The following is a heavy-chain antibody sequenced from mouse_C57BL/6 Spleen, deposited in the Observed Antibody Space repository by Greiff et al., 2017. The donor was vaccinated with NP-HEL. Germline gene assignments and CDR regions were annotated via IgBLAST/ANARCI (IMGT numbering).Heavy chain of an antibody. Sequence: EVQLQESGPGLVKPSQSLSLTCSVPGYSITSGYYWNWIRQFPGNKLEWMGYISYDGSNNYNPSLKNRISITRDTSKKQFLLKLHSVTTEDTATYYCAAYYSSYGGTWFADWGQGTLVTVSA. CDR1: GYSITSGYY. CDR3: AAYYSSYGGTWFAD. D-gene: IGHD2-5*01. CDR2: ISYDGSN. V-gene: IGHV3-6*01. J-gene: IGHJ3*01.